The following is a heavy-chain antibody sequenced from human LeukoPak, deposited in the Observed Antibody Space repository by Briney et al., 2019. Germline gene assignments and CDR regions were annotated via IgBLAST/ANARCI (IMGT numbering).Heavy chain of an antibody. CDR2: ISGSGGST. Sequence: GGSLRLSCAASGFTFSSYAMSWVRQAPGKGLEWVSAISGSGGSTYYADSVKGRFTISRDNSKNTLYLQMNSLRAEDTAVYYCAKVVGYYDSSGYLDYWGQGTLVTVSS. D-gene: IGHD3-22*01. CDR3: AKVVGYYDSSGYLDY. V-gene: IGHV3-23*01. J-gene: IGHJ4*02. CDR1: GFTFSSYA.